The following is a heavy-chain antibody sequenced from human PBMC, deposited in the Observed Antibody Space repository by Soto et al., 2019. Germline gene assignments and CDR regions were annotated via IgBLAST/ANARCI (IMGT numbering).Heavy chain of an antibody. CDR2: ISGSGGST. V-gene: IGHV3-23*01. CDR3: ANDAWEFCSSTSGNGMDV. CDR1: GFTFSSYA. J-gene: IGHJ6*02. D-gene: IGHD2-2*01. Sequence: GGSLRLSCAASGFTFSSYAMSWVRQAPGKGLEWVSAISGSGGSTYYADSVKGRFTISVDNSQNTLYLQMNSLRAEDTAVYYCANDAWEFCSSTSGNGMDVWGQGTPLTVSS.